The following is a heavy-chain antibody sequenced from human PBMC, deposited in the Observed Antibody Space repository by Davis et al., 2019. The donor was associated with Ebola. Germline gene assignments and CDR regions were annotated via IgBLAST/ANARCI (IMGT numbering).Heavy chain of an antibody. CDR2: TNSDGSST. Sequence: PGGSLRLSCAASGFTFSTYWMHWVRHAPGKGLVWVSRTNSDGSSTSYGDSVKGRFTISRDNAKNTLYLQMNSLRAEDTAVYYCGRVILIPGIGMDVWGQGTTVTVS. J-gene: IGHJ6*02. CDR3: GRVILIPGIGMDV. D-gene: IGHD1-14*01. V-gene: IGHV3-74*01. CDR1: GFTFSTYW.